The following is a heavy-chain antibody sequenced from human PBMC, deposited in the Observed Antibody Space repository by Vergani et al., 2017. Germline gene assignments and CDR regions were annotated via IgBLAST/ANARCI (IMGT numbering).Heavy chain of an antibody. V-gene: IGHV3-23*01. Sequence: EVQLLESGGGLVQPGGSLRLSCAASGFTFSSYAMSWVRQAPGKGLEWVSAISGSGSSTYYADSVKGRFTISRDNSKNTLYLQMNSLRAEYTAVYYCAKDLVVAAAEYYFDYWGQGTLVTVSS. CDR2: ISGSGSST. CDR3: AKDLVVAAAEYYFDY. CDR1: GFTFSSYA. D-gene: IGHD2-2*01. J-gene: IGHJ4*02.